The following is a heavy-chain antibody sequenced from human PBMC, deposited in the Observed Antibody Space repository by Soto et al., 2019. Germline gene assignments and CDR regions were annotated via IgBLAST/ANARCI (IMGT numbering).Heavy chain of an antibody. J-gene: IGHJ5*02. CDR1: GFTFSSYA. D-gene: IGHD6-19*01. V-gene: IGHV3-30-3*01. Sequence: PGGSLRLSCAASGFTFSSYAMHWVRQAPGKGLEWVAVISYDGSNKYYADSVKGRFTISRDNSKNTLYLQMNSLRAEDTAAYYCARDRGSIAVAGTRGNWFDPWGQGTLVTVSS. CDR3: ARDRGSIAVAGTRGNWFDP. CDR2: ISYDGSNK.